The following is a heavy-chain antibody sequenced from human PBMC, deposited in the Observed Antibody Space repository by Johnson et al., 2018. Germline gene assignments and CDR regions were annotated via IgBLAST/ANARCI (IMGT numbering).Heavy chain of an antibody. CDR2: IRGKAYGGTT. CDR3: TRGGTYYYYSPNAFDI. Sequence: VQLVESGGGLVQPGRSLRLSCTASGLTFGVYAISWFRQAPGKGLEWVGFIRGKAYGGTTEYAASVKGRFTISRDDSKSIAYLQLNSLKTEDTAVYYCTRGGTYYYYSPNAFDIWGQGTMVTVSS. D-gene: IGHD3-10*01. V-gene: IGHV3-49*03. CDR1: GLTFGVYA. J-gene: IGHJ3*02.